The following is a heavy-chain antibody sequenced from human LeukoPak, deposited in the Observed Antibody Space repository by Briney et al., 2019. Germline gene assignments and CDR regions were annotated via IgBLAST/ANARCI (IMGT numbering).Heavy chain of an antibody. Sequence: GESLKISCKGSGYSFTSYWIGWVRQMPGKGLEWMGIIYPGDSDTRFSPSFQGQVTISADKSISTAYLQWSSLKASDTAMYYCARPAMGIAAVKYYYYYYMDVWGKGTTVTVSS. D-gene: IGHD6-13*01. CDR2: IYPGDSDT. CDR3: ARPAMGIAAVKYYYYYYMDV. CDR1: GYSFTSYW. V-gene: IGHV5-51*01. J-gene: IGHJ6*03.